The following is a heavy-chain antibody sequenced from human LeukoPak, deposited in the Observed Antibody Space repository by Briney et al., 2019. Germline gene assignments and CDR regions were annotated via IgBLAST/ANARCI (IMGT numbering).Heavy chain of an antibody. J-gene: IGHJ6*02. Sequence: GASVKVSCKASGYTFTSYDINWVRQATGQGLEWMGWMNPNSGNTGYAQKFQGRVTMTRNTSISTAYMELSSLRSEDTAVYYCARSPDCSGGSCYSYYYYGMDVWGQGTTVTVSS. CDR1: GYTFTSYD. V-gene: IGHV1-8*01. D-gene: IGHD2-15*01. CDR3: ARSPDCSGGSCYSYYYYGMDV. CDR2: MNPNSGNT.